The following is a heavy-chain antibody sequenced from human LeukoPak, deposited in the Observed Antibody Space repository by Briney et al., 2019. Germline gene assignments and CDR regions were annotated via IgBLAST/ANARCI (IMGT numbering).Heavy chain of an antibody. V-gene: IGHV1-2*02. Sequence: ASVKVSCKASGYTFTGYYMHWVRQAPGQGLEWMGWINPNSGGTNYAQKFQGRVTMTRNTSISTAYMELSSLRSEDTAVYYCAREEKGVIDYWGQGTLVTVSS. CDR3: AREEKGVIDY. J-gene: IGHJ4*02. D-gene: IGHD2-8*01. CDR1: GYTFTGYY. CDR2: INPNSGGT.